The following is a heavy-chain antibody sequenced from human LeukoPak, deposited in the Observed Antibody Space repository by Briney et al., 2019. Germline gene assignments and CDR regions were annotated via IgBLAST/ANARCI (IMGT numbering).Heavy chain of an antibody. V-gene: IGHV3-23*01. CDR1: GFTFSSYA. CDR2: IRGSGGST. J-gene: IGHJ4*02. CDR3: AKDGTRTTVTSFDY. D-gene: IGHD4-17*01. Sequence: GGSLRLSCAASGFTFSSYAMSWVRQAPGKGLEWVSAIRGSGGSTYYADSVKGRFTISRDNSKNTLYLQMNSLRAEDTAVYYCAKDGTRTTVTSFDYWGQGTLVTVSS.